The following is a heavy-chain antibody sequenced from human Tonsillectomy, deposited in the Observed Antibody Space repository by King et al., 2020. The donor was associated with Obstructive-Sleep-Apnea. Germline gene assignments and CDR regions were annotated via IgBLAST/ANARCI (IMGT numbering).Heavy chain of an antibody. V-gene: IGHV4-34*01. J-gene: IGHJ4*02. D-gene: IGHD2-15*01. CDR1: GGSFSGYY. Sequence: VQLQQWGAGLLKPSETLSLNCAVYGGSFSGYYWSWIRQPPGKGLEWIGEINHSGSTNYNPSLKSRVTISVDTSKNQFSLKLSSVTAADTAVYYCARGRYCSGGSCSVAFDYWGQGTLVTVSS. CDR2: INHSGST. CDR3: ARGRYCSGGSCSVAFDY.